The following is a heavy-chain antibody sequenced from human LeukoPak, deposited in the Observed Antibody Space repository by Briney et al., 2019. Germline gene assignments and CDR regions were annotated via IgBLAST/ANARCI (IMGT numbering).Heavy chain of an antibody. CDR3: AREGLYSSTLTAFDI. CDR1: GFTFSSYE. J-gene: IGHJ3*02. D-gene: IGHD6-13*01. Sequence: PGGSLRLSCAASGFTFSSYEMNWVRQAPGKGLEWVAVISYDGSNKYYADSVKGRFTISRDNSKNTLYLQMNSLRAEDTAVYYCAREGLYSSTLTAFDIWGQGTMVTVSS. V-gene: IGHV3-30*04. CDR2: ISYDGSNK.